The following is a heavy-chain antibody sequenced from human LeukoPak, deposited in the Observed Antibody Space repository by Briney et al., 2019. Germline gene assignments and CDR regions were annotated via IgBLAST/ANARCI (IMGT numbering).Heavy chain of an antibody. V-gene: IGHV3-48*03. D-gene: IGHD2-15*01. CDR3: ARCSGVSCFAPYFDY. CDR2: ISGSGNTM. J-gene: IGHJ4*02. Sequence: GGSLRLSCAASGFTFNTFDMNWVRQAPGKGPEWFSYISGSGNTMYYADSVKGRFTISRDNAKNSLYLQMNSLRAEDSAVYYCARCSGVSCFAPYFDYWGQGALVTVSS. CDR1: GFTFNTFD.